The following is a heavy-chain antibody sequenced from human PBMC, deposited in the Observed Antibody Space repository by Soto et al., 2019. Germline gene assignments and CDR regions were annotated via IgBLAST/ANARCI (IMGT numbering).Heavy chain of an antibody. Sequence: AASVKVSCKXSGGTFSSYAISWVRQAPGQGLEWMGGIIPIFGTANYAQKFQGRVTITADGSTSTAYMELSSLRSEDTAVYYCARGMTTVTTQGDYYYYYGMDVWGQGTTVTVSS. CDR2: IIPIFGTA. D-gene: IGHD4-17*01. CDR3: ARGMTTVTTQGDYYYYYGMDV. CDR1: GGTFSSYA. J-gene: IGHJ6*02. V-gene: IGHV1-69*13.